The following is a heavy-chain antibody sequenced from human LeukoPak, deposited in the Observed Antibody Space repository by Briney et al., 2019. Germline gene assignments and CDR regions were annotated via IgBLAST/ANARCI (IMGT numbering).Heavy chain of an antibody. CDR2: IYHSGGT. CDR3: ATNGYYCMDV. CDR1: GGSISSSTNW. Sequence: SGTLSLTCAVSGGSISSSTNWWSWVRQPPGKGLEWIGEIYHSGGTNYNPSLKSRITISVDKSQNQFSLKVNSLTAADTAVYYCATNGYYCMDVWGKGTTVTVSS. V-gene: IGHV4-4*02. D-gene: IGHD2-8*01. J-gene: IGHJ6*03.